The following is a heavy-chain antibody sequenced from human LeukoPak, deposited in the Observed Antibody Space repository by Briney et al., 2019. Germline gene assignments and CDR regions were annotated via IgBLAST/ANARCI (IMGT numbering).Heavy chain of an antibody. CDR1: GFTFSSYA. D-gene: IGHD3-9*01. J-gene: IGHJ4*02. Sequence: GGSLRLSCAASGFTFSSYAMNWVRQAPGKGLEWVSAISGSGGSTYYADSVKGRFTISRDNSKNTLYLQMNSLRAEDTAVYYCAKEVLRYFDWLETDYWGQGTLVTVSS. CDR3: AKEVLRYFDWLETDY. CDR2: ISGSGGST. V-gene: IGHV3-23*01.